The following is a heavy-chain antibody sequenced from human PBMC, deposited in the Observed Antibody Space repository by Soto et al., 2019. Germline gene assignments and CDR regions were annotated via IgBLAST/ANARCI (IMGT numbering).Heavy chain of an antibody. Sequence: QVQVKESGPGLVKPSETLSLTCTVSGGSITDYSWSWIRQSAGKGLEWLGRISINGNSHYHPSLRSRFTMSIETSKNQFSLNLRSVTAADTAVYYCARESGDNWTYEVEWGQGTLVTVSS. CDR3: ARESGDNWTYEVE. V-gene: IGHV4-4*07. D-gene: IGHD1-7*01. CDR1: GGSITDYS. J-gene: IGHJ4*02. CDR2: ISINGNS.